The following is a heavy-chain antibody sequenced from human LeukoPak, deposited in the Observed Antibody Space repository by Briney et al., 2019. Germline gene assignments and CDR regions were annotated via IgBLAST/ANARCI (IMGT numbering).Heavy chain of an antibody. Sequence: GGSLRLSCAASGFTFSSYTMNWVRQAPGKGLEWVSSISSSSSTIYYADSVKGRFTISRDNAKNSLYLQMNSLRAEDTAVYYCARDYDSPYYYYYMDVWGKGTTVTVSS. J-gene: IGHJ6*03. CDR3: ARDYDSPYYYYYMDV. CDR2: ISSSSSTI. V-gene: IGHV3-48*01. D-gene: IGHD3-3*01. CDR1: GFTFSSYT.